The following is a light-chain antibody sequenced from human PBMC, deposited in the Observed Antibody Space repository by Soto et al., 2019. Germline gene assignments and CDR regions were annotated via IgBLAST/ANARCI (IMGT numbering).Light chain of an antibody. J-gene: IGKJ1*01. CDR3: QQYGSSRWT. CDR1: QSVSSY. Sequence: EIVLTPSPATLSLSPGERATLSCRASQSVSSYLAWYQQKPGQAPRLLIYDASNRATGIPARFSGSGSGTDFTLTISRLEPEDFAVYYCQQYGSSRWTFGQGTKVDIK. CDR2: DAS. V-gene: IGKV3-20*01.